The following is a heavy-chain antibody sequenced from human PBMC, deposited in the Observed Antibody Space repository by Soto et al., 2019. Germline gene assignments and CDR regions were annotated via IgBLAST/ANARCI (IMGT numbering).Heavy chain of an antibody. Sequence: SVKVSCKASGGTFSSYAISWMRQAPGQGLEWMGGIIPIFGTANYAQKFQGRVTITADESTSTAYMELSSLRSEDTAVYYCARDGQQLANWFDPWGQGTLVTVSS. V-gene: IGHV1-69*13. CDR2: IIPIFGTA. J-gene: IGHJ5*02. D-gene: IGHD6-13*01. CDR1: GGTFSSYA. CDR3: ARDGQQLANWFDP.